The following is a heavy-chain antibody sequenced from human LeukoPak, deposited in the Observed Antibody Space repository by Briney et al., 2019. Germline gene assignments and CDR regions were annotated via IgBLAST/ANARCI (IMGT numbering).Heavy chain of an antibody. CDR3: AKDGDYEASD. CDR1: GVTFCIFA. CDR2: LSGSSGST. J-gene: IGHJ4*01. Sequence: GESLRLSCAASGVTFCIFAMSCVPHAPGEGVDWVTGLSGSSGSTYYADSVKSRFTDSRDNSKNTLYLQMTGLKAEDTAVYCCAKDGDYEASDWGHGTLVSV. V-gene: IGHV3-23*01. D-gene: IGHD3-16*01.